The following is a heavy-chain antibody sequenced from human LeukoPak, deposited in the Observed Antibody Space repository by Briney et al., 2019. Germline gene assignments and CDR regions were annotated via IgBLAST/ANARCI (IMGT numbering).Heavy chain of an antibody. J-gene: IGHJ6*02. CDR1: GYTFSSYY. D-gene: IGHD3-10*02. CDR2: INLNSGGT. CDR3: ARGCSGPSGWAYYYYYGMDV. V-gene: IGHV1-2*02. Sequence: ASVKVSCKASGYTFSSYYMHWVRQAPGPGLEWMGWINLNSGGTNYAQKFQVRVTVTRNTAISTAYMELRRLRSDDTAVYYCARGCSGPSGWAYYYYYGMDVWGQGTTVTVSS.